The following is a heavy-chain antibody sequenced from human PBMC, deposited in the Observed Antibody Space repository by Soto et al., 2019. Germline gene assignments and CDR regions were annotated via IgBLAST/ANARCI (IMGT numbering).Heavy chain of an antibody. CDR2: ISHSGIT. CDR1: GGSITSANW. CDR3: ARVLRGWFDP. Sequence: QVQLQESGPGLVKPSGTLSLTCAVSGGSITSANWWTWVRQPPGGGLEWIGEISHSGITNYKASLKSRVTMSVDKTKNDVSLKLTSVTAADTAVYYCARVLRGWFDPLGQGTPVTVSS. J-gene: IGHJ5*02. V-gene: IGHV4-4*02.